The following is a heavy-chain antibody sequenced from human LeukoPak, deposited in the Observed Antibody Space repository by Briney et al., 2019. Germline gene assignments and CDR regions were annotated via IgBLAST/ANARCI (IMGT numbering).Heavy chain of an antibody. D-gene: IGHD6-19*01. CDR3: ARNVAGPTPYYFDY. Sequence: SETLSLTCTVSGGSISSYYWSWIRQSPGKGLEWIGYIYYSGSTNYNPSLKSRVTISVDTSKNQFSLKLSSVTAADTAVYYCARNVAGPTPYYFDYWGQGTLVTVSS. CDR2: IYYSGST. J-gene: IGHJ4*02. CDR1: GGSISSYY. V-gene: IGHV4-59*01.